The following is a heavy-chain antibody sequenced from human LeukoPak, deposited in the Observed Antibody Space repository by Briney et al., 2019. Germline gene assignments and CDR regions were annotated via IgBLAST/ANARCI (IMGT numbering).Heavy chain of an antibody. D-gene: IGHD6-6*01. Sequence: SETLSLTCTVSGGSISSGGYYWSWIRQHPEKVLEWIGYIYYSGSTYYNQSLKSRVTISVDTSKNQFSLKLSSVTAADTAVYYCARTKGRPPSSFDYWGQGTLVTVSS. J-gene: IGHJ4*02. V-gene: IGHV4-31*03. CDR2: IYYSGST. CDR3: ARTKGRPPSSFDY. CDR1: GGSISSGGYY.